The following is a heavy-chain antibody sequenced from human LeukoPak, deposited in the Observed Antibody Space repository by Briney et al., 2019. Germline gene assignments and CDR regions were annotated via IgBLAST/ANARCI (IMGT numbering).Heavy chain of an antibody. CDR1: GGSISSYY. Sequence: SETLSLTCTVSGGSISSYYWSWIRQPPGKGLEWIGYIYYSGSTNYNPSLKSRVTISVDTSKNQFSLKLSSVTAADTAVYYCARGGATLLAFDIWGQGTMVTVSS. D-gene: IGHD1-26*01. CDR3: ARGGATLLAFDI. J-gene: IGHJ3*02. CDR2: IYYSGST. V-gene: IGHV4-59*08.